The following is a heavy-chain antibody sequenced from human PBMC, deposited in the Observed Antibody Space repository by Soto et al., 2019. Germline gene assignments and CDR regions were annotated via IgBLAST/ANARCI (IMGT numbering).Heavy chain of an antibody. CDR1: GFTFSSYS. J-gene: IGHJ6*02. D-gene: IGHD3-10*01. V-gene: IGHV3-48*02. CDR2: ISSSSSTI. CDR3: ARDFCPGSGSYCVDV. Sequence: GGSLRLSCAASGFTFSSYSMNWVRQAPGKGLEWVSYISSSSSTIYYAASVKGRFTISRDNAKNSLYLQMNSLRYEDTAGYYLARDFCPGSGSYCVDVWGQGTTVTVSS.